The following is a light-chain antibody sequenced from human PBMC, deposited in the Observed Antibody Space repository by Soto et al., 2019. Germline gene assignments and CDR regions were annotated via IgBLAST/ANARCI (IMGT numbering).Light chain of an antibody. CDR1: QSVLFNSNNKNY. V-gene: IGKV4-1*01. CDR2: WAS. J-gene: IGKJ3*01. Sequence: DIVMTQSPDSLTVSLGERAAINCKSSQSVLFNSNNKNYLSWYQKKPGQPPKLLIYWASTRESGVPDRFIGSGSGTDFTLTISSLQAEDVAVYYGQQYYTTPFTFGPGTKVDLK. CDR3: QQYYTTPFT.